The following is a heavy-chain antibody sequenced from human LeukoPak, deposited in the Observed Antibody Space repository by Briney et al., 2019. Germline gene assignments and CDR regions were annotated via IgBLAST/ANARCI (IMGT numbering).Heavy chain of an antibody. J-gene: IGHJ6*03. D-gene: IGHD4-11*01. Sequence: SETLSLTCTVSGGSISSYYWSWIRRPAGKGLEWIGRIYTSGSTNYNPSLKSRVTMSVDTSKNQFSLKLSSVTAADTAVYYCAREGDLCNYSNYGYYYYYYMDVWGKGTTVTVSS. CDR2: IYTSGST. CDR1: GGSISSYY. CDR3: AREGDLCNYSNYGYYYYYYMDV. V-gene: IGHV4-4*07.